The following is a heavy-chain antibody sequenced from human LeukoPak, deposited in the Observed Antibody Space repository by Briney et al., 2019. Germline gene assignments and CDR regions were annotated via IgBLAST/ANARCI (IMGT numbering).Heavy chain of an antibody. J-gene: IGHJ4*02. Sequence: GGSLRLSCAASGFTVSSNYMSWVRQAPGKGLEWVAFIRYDGSNKYYADSVKGRFTVSRDNAKNSLYLQMNSLRAEDTAVYYCARGGTPIISMVRGAGDYWGQGTLVTVSS. CDR2: IRYDGSNK. CDR3: ARGGTPIISMVRGAGDY. CDR1: GFTVSSNY. D-gene: IGHD3-10*01. V-gene: IGHV3-30*02.